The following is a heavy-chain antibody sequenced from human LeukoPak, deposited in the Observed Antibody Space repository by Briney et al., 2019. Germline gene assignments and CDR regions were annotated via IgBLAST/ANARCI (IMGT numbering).Heavy chain of an antibody. D-gene: IGHD2-21*02. CDR3: ARGPFIVVVTDRFDY. CDR1: GYTFTSYG. J-gene: IGHJ4*02. V-gene: IGHV1-18*01. Sequence: GTSVKVSCKASGYTFTSYGISWVRQAPGQGLEWMGWISAYNGNTNYAQKLQGRVTMTTDTSTSTAYMELRSLRSDDTAVYYCARGPFIVVVTDRFDYWGQGTLVTVSS. CDR2: ISAYNGNT.